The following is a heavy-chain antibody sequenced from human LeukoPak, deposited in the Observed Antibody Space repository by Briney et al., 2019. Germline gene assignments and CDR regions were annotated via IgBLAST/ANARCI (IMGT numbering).Heavy chain of an antibody. CDR1: GFTFSSYA. Sequence: PGRSLRLSCAASGFTFSSYAMHWVRQAPGKGLEWVAVISYDGSNKYYADSVKGRFTISRDNSKNTLYLQMNSLRAEDTAVYYCAKDWDRGGYGMDVWGQGTTVTVSS. J-gene: IGHJ6*02. D-gene: IGHD3-10*01. V-gene: IGHV3-30-3*01. CDR2: ISYDGSNK. CDR3: AKDWDRGGYGMDV.